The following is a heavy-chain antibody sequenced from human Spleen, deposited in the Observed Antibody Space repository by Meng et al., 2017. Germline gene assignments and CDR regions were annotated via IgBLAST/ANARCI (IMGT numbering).Heavy chain of an antibody. Sequence: PLQPGDAGLLRPSETLSLTCTVSGGSITSGSYYWSWIRQHPGKGLEWIGYIYYSGTTFYNPSLKSRITISLDTSKNQFSLNLNSVTAADTAVYYCARVTRVWRGWFDPWGQGNLVTVSS. CDR3: ARVTRVWRGWFDP. CDR2: IYYSGTT. J-gene: IGHJ5*02. CDR1: GGSITSGSYY. V-gene: IGHV4-31*03. D-gene: IGHD3-10*01.